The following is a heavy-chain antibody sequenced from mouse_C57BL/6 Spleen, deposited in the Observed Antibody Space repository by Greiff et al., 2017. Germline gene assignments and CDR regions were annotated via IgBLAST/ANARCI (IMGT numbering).Heavy chain of an antibody. J-gene: IGHJ4*01. CDR2: IYPGSGNT. Sequence: VKLQESGAELARPGASVKLSCKASGYTFTSYGISWVKQRTGQGLEWIGEIYPGSGNTYYNEKFKGKATLTADKSSSTAYMGLRSLTSEDSAVYFCAIELYGGGEGYAMDYWGQGTSVTVSS. CDR1: GYTFTSYG. D-gene: IGHD1-2*01. V-gene: IGHV1-81*01. CDR3: AIELYGGGEGYAMDY.